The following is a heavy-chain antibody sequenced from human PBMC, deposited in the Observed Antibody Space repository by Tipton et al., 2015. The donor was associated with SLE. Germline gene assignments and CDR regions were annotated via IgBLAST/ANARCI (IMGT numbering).Heavy chain of an antibody. D-gene: IGHD6-13*01. CDR3: ASGVGYSSSWSTGDAFDI. J-gene: IGHJ3*02. CDR2: IYTSGST. Sequence: TLSLTCTVSGGSISSGSYYWSWIRQPAGKGLEWIGYIYTSGSTNYNPSLKSRVTISVDTSKNQFSLKLGSVTAADTAVYYCASGVGYSSSWSTGDAFDIWGQGTMVTVSS. V-gene: IGHV4-61*09. CDR1: GGSISSGSYY.